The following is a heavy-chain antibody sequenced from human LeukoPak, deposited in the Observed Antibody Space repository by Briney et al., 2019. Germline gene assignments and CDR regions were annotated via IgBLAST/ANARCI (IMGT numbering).Heavy chain of an antibody. CDR2: IYTSGST. CDR3: ARDGGYSYGSFDY. J-gene: IGHJ4*02. CDR1: GGSISSGSYY. Sequence: SETLSLTCTVSGGSISSGSYYWSWIRQPAGKGLEWIGRIYTSGSTNYNPSLKSRVTISVDTSKNQFSLKLSSVTAADTAVYYCARDGGYSYGSFDYWGQGTLVTVSS. D-gene: IGHD5-18*01. V-gene: IGHV4-61*02.